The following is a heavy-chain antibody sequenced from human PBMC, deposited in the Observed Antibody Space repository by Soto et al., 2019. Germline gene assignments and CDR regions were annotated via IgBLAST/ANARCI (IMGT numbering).Heavy chain of an antibody. CDR3: ANYSERPYEAYLQE. J-gene: IGHJ1*01. Sequence: EVQVLESGGGLVQPGGSLRLSCAASGFTFSVYAMTWVRQAPGKGLECVSAINTNGGSTFYADSLKGRFTISRDNSKSTLYLQMNSLRAEDTAIYYCANYSERPYEAYLQEWGQGTLVTVSS. CDR1: GFTFSVYA. D-gene: IGHD1-1*01. CDR2: INTNGGST. V-gene: IGHV3-23*01.